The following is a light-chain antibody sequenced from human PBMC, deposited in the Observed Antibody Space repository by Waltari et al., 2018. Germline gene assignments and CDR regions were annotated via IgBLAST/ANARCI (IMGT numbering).Light chain of an antibody. CDR3: SSYTSSSTSDVV. CDR2: DVS. CDR1: SSDVGGYNY. Sequence: QSALTQPASVSGSPGQSIPISCTGTSSDVGGYNYVSWYQQHTGKAPKLMIYDVSKRPSGVSSRFSGSKSGNTASLTISGLQAEDEADYYCSSYTSSSTSDVVFGGGTKLTVL. V-gene: IGLV2-14*01. J-gene: IGLJ2*01.